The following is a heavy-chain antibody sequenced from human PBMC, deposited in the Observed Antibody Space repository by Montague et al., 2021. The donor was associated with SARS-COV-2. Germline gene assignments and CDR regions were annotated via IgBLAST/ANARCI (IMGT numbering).Heavy chain of an antibody. CDR1: GGSISSYY. V-gene: IGHV4-59*01. Sequence: SETLSLTCTVSGGSISSYYWSWIRQPPGKGLEWIGYIYYSGSTNYNPSLKSRVTISVDTSKNQFSLKLSSVTAADTAVYYCARRSLGYRSGGSCYSGYDYWGQGTLVTVSS. CDR3: ARRSLGYRSGGSCYSGYDY. D-gene: IGHD2-15*01. CDR2: IYYSGST. J-gene: IGHJ4*02.